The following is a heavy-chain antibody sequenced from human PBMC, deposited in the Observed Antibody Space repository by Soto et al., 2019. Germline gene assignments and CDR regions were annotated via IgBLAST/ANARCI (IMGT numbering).Heavy chain of an antibody. D-gene: IGHD3-10*01. CDR1: GFTFSSYA. Sequence: EVQLLESGGGLVQPGGSLRLSCAASGFTFSSYAMSWVRQAPGKGLEWVSVISGSGGSTYYADSVKGRFTISRDNSKNTLYLQMNSLRAEDTAVYYCAKEDPGGLLWFGESIVYFDYWGQGTLVTVSS. V-gene: IGHV3-23*01. CDR2: ISGSGGST. J-gene: IGHJ4*02. CDR3: AKEDPGGLLWFGESIVYFDY.